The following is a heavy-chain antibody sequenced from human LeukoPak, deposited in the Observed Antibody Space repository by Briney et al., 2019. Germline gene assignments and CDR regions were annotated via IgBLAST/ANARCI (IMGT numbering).Heavy chain of an antibody. V-gene: IGHV1-69*13. CDR2: IIPIFGTA. CDR3: ARDGAAAGPYYYYYGMDV. D-gene: IGHD6-13*01. Sequence: ASVKVSCKASGGTFSSYAISWVRQAPGQGLEWMGGIIPIFGTANYAQKFQGRVTITADESTSTAYMELSSLRSEDTAVYYCARDGAAAGPYYYYYGMDVWGQGTTVTVSS. J-gene: IGHJ6*02. CDR1: GGTFSSYA.